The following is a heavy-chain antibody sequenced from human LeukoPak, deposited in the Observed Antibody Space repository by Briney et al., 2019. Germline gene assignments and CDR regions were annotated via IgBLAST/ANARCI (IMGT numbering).Heavy chain of an antibody. J-gene: IGHJ4*02. CDR2: IYTSGNT. V-gene: IGHV4-4*07. Sequence: PSETLSLTCTQPLGSINNYYWSWIRQPPGKGLEWIGRIYTSGNTNYNPSLTSRVTMSVDTSKNQFSLKLSSVTAADTAVYYCARLVSRLLFDYWGQGTLVTVSS. D-gene: IGHD5/OR15-5a*01. CDR1: LGSINNYY. CDR3: ARLVSRLLFDY.